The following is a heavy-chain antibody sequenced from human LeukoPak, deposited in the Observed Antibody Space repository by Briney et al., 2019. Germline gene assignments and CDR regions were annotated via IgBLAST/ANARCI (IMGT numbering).Heavy chain of an antibody. CDR1: GYTLTELS. D-gene: IGHD5-12*01. J-gene: IGHJ3*02. Sequence: ASVKVSCKVSGYTLTELSMHWVRQAPGKGLEWMGGFDPEDGETIYAQKFQGRVTMTEDTSTDTAYMELSSLRSEDTAVYYYATAGPLATDAFDIWGQGTMVTVSS. V-gene: IGHV1-24*01. CDR2: FDPEDGET. CDR3: ATAGPLATDAFDI.